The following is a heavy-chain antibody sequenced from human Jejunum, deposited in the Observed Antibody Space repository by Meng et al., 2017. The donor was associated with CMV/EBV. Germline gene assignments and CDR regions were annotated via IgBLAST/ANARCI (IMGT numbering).Heavy chain of an antibody. Sequence: VNSGSFYWSWIRQAPGQGLEWIGYVYYTGGTNCNPSVKSRVTISLDTSQNQFSLRLDSVSAADAGIYYCARGKSDYDSNGYYDNWGQGTLVTVSS. CDR3: ARGKSDYDSNGYYDN. CDR1: VNSGSFY. J-gene: IGHJ4*02. CDR2: VYYTGGT. D-gene: IGHD3-9*01. V-gene: IGHV4-61*01.